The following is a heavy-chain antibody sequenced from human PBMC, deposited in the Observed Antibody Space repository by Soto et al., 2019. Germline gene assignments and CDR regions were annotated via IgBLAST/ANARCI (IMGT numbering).Heavy chain of an antibody. V-gene: IGHV3-48*01. CDR2: IRRHTSVT. CDR1: GLTLSTSS. CDR3: VKVAVSGYCTVER. Sequence: EVQLVGSGGMLVQPGGSLRLSCAAFGLTLSTSSMNWVRQAPGRGLEWISYIRRHTSVTAYADSVKGRFTISRDSAKNSLYLQMDNLRVEDTAVYYCVKVAVSGYCTVERWGQGTLVTVSS. J-gene: IGHJ4*02. D-gene: IGHD3-22*01.